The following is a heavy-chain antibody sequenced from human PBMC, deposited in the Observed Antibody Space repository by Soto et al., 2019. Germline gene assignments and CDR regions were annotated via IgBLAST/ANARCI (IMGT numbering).Heavy chain of an antibody. CDR1: GGTFSSYA. V-gene: IGHV1-69*05. Sequence: SVKVSCKASGGTFSSYAISWVRQAPGQGLEWMGGIIPIFGTANYAQKFQGRVTMTTDTSTSTAYMELSSLRSEDTAVYYCARDRGRYYDILTGANRFDPWGQGPLVTVSS. D-gene: IGHD3-9*01. J-gene: IGHJ5*02. CDR2: IIPIFGTA. CDR3: ARDRGRYYDILTGANRFDP.